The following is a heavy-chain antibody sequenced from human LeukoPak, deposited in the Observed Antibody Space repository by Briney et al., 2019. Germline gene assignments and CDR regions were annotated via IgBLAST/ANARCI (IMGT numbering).Heavy chain of an antibody. V-gene: IGHV4-61*02. D-gene: IGHD3-22*01. J-gene: IGHJ3*02. Sequence: SQTLPLTCTVSGGSISSGSYYWSWIRQPAGKGLEWIGRIYASGSTNYNPSLKSRVTISVDMSKNQFSLKLSSVTAADTAVYYCARGYDPSRDAFDIWAQGTMVTVSS. CDR1: GGSISSGSYY. CDR2: IYASGST. CDR3: ARGYDPSRDAFDI.